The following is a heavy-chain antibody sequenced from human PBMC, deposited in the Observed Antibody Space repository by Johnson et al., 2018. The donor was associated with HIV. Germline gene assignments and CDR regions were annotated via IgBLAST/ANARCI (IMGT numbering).Heavy chain of an antibody. V-gene: IGHV3-30*02. Sequence: QVQLVESGGGLVQPGGSLRLSCAASGFTFRSYGMHWVRQAPGKGLEWVAFIRYDGSNKYYADSVQGRFTIARENSKNTLYLQMNSLRAEDTAVYYCAKVGGRHDYGDYLGAFDIWGQGTMVTVSS. J-gene: IGHJ3*02. CDR3: AKVGGRHDYGDYLGAFDI. CDR1: GFTFRSYG. D-gene: IGHD4-17*01. CDR2: IRYDGSNK.